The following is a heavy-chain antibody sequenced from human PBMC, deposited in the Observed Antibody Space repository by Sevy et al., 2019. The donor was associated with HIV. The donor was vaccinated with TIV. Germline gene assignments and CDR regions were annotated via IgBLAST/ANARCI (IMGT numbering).Heavy chain of an antibody. CDR2: ISSSGSTI. Sequence: GGSLRLSCAASGFTFSSYEMNWVRQAPGKGLEWVSYISSSGSTIYYADSVKGRFTISRDNAKNSLYLQMNSLRAEDTAVCYCARFPVDLGIAVADNDYWGQGTLVTVSS. V-gene: IGHV3-48*03. CDR3: ARFPVDLGIAVADNDY. CDR1: GFTFSSYE. D-gene: IGHD6-19*01. J-gene: IGHJ4*02.